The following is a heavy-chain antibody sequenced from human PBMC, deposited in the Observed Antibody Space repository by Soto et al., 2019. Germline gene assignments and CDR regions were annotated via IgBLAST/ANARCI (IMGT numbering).Heavy chain of an antibody. Sequence: GGSLRLSCAASGFTFSSYAMHWVRQAPGKGLEYVSAISSNGGSTYYANSVKGRFTISRDNSKNTLYLQMGSLRAEDMAVYYCARHEEDNYGDNYYFDYWGQGTLVTVSS. J-gene: IGHJ4*02. V-gene: IGHV3-64*01. CDR1: GFTFSSYA. D-gene: IGHD4-17*01. CDR2: ISSNGGST. CDR3: ARHEEDNYGDNYYFDY.